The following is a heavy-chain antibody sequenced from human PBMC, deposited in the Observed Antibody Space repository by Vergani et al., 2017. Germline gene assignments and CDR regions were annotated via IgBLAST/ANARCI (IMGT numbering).Heavy chain of an antibody. V-gene: IGHV4-34*01. CDR2: INHSGST. D-gene: IGHD3-10*01. CDR1: GGSFSGYY. Sequence: QVQLQQWGAGLLKPSETLSLTCAVYGGSFSGYYWSWIRQPPGKGLEWIGEINHSGSTNYNPSLKSRVTIPVDTSKNQFSLKLSSVTAADTAVYYCARGRGRYYGSGSLNWFDPWGQGTLVTVSS. J-gene: IGHJ5*02. CDR3: ARGRGRYYGSGSLNWFDP.